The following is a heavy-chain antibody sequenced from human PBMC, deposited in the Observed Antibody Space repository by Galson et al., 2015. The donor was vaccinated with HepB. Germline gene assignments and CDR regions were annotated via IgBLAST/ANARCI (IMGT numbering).Heavy chain of an antibody. Sequence: QSGAEVKKPGESLKISCKGVGYSFTRYWIGWVRQMPGKGLEWMGIIYPGDSDTRYSPSFQGQVTISADKSISTAYLQWSSLKASDTAMYYCALSYCGGDCFSRPSDAFDIWSQGTMIIVS. D-gene: IGHD2-21*01. CDR3: ALSYCGGDCFSRPSDAFDI. V-gene: IGHV5-51*03. CDR2: IYPGDSDT. J-gene: IGHJ3*02. CDR1: GYSFTRYW.